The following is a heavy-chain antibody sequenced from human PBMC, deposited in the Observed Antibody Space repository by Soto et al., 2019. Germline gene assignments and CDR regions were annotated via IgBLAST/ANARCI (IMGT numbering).Heavy chain of an antibody. V-gene: IGHV1-2*04. CDR3: ARGGYCSSTSCSVHYYYMDV. J-gene: IGHJ6*03. CDR2: FNPNSGGT. CDR1: GYTFTGYY. Sequence: GASVKVSCKASGYTFTGYYMHWVRQAPGQGLEWMGWFNPNSGGTNYAQKFQGWVTMTRDTSISTAYMELSRLRSDDTAVYYCARGGYCSSTSCSVHYYYMDVWGKGTTVTVSS. D-gene: IGHD2-2*01.